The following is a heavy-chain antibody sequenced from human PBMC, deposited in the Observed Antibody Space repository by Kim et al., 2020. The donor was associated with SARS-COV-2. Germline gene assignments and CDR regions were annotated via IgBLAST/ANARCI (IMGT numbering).Heavy chain of an antibody. CDR2: INLDGTEK. CDR3: ATGPVTLGLVFDN. D-gene: IGHD3-16*01. CDR1: GSTFSSYR. J-gene: IGHJ4*02. V-gene: IGHV3-7*01. Sequence: GGSLRLSCAASGSTFSSYRMNWVRQAPGKGLEWVATINLDGTEKYDVDSVKGRFTISRDNGKNSLYLQMNSLRGEDTAVYFCATGPVTLGLVFDNWGQGTLVTVSS.